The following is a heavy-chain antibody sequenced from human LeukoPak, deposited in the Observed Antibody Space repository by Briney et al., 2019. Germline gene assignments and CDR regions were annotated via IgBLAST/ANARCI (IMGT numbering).Heavy chain of an antibody. CDR3: AHNTAIYDSYGYYYTGWYFDL. CDR2: IYWDDDM. D-gene: IGHD3-22*01. CDR1: GFSLTTSGVG. J-gene: IGHJ2*01. V-gene: IGHV2-5*02. Sequence: SGPTLVKPTQTLTLTCTFSGFSLTTSGVGVGWIRQPPGKALEWLALIYWDDDMRYSPSLKSRLTITKDTSKDQVVLTMTNMDPVDTATYYCAHNTAIYDSYGYYYTGWYFDLWGRGTLVTVSS.